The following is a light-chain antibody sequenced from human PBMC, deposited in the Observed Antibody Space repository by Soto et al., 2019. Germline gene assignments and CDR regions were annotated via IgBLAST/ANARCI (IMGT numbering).Light chain of an antibody. CDR1: QNLSRYF. Sequence: LTQSPSTLSLAPGDSATLSCRASQNLSRYFLAWYQHKPGQAPRLLISGASRRATGIPDRFSGAGSGTDFTLTISRLEPEDFALDYCQQHDILPITFGQGTRLEIK. CDR3: QQHDILPIT. V-gene: IGKV3-20*01. J-gene: IGKJ5*01. CDR2: GAS.